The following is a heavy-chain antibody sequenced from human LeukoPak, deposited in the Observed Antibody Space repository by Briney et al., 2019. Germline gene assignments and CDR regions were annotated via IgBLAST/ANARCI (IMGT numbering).Heavy chain of an antibody. Sequence: SEALSLTCTVSGGSISSSSYYWGWIRQPPGKGLEWIGSIYYSGSTYYNPSLKSRVTISVDTSKNQFSLKLSSVTAADTAVYYCARFGHYDGRFDPWGQGTLVTVSS. V-gene: IGHV4-39*01. CDR1: GGSISSSSYY. CDR2: IYYSGST. J-gene: IGHJ5*02. CDR3: ARFGHYDGRFDP. D-gene: IGHD3-10*01.